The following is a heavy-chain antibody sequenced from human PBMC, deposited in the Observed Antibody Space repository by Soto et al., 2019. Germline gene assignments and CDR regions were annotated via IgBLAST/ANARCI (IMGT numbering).Heavy chain of an antibody. V-gene: IGHV4-34*01. CDR3: ARGRKGYSSSWYVD. CDR2: VNHSGNT. D-gene: IGHD6-13*01. CDR1: XVXFSDYC. Sequence: QQWGAGLLKPSETLSLTXXXXXVXFSDYCXSXXXXXXXXXXEXIREVNHSGNTNYNPSLKSRVTISVDTSKNQFSLKLSSVTATDTALYYCARGRKGYSSSWYVDWGQGTLVTVSS. J-gene: IGHJ4*02.